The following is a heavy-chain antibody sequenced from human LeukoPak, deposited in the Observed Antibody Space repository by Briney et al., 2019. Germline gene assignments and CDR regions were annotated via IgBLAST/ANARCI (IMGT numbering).Heavy chain of an antibody. D-gene: IGHD3-22*01. J-gene: IGHJ4*02. CDR3: ARLGSSGYSGIDY. V-gene: IGHV4-34*01. CDR2: INHSGGT. CDR1: GGSFSGYY. Sequence: SETLSLTCAVYGGSFSGYYWSWIRQPPGKGLEWIGEINHSGGTNYNPSLKSRVTISVDTSKNQFSLKLSSVTAADTAVYYCARLGSSGYSGIDYWGQGTLVTVSS.